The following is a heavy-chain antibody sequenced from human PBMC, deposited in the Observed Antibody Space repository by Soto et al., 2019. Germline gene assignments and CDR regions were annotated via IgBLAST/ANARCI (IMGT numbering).Heavy chain of an antibody. D-gene: IGHD1-26*01. V-gene: IGHV1-69*06. CDR2: IVPAYGKA. Sequence: QVQLEQSGAEVKKAGSSVKVSCKTSGGTFRTYGINWLRQAPGHGLEWMGGIVPAYGKADYAQGFQGRVTLTADKSTSTAYMELSSLRSEDTAVYYCARSVGAGALYYGMDVWGQGTTVSVSS. J-gene: IGHJ6*02. CDR1: GGTFRTYG. CDR3: ARSVGAGALYYGMDV.